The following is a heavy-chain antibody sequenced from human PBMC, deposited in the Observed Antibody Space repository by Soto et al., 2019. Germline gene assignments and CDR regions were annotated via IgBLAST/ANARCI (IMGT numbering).Heavy chain of an antibody. V-gene: IGHV1-46*01. CDR3: SRKLTAGGP. CDR1: GYTFTHYY. Sequence: QVQLVQSGAEVKKPGASVKVSCRTSGYTFTHYYIHWVRQAPGQGLEWLGIINPASTSTNYAQEFQGRVNLTMDTSTTTVHMELSGLRNEDTAIFYRSRKLTAGGPWGQGTLVTVSS. D-gene: IGHD2-15*01. CDR2: INPASTST. J-gene: IGHJ5*02.